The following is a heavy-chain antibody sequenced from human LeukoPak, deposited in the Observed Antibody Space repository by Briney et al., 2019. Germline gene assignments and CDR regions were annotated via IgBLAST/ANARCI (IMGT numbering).Heavy chain of an antibody. CDR3: ARTTEGGYTYDYFYYYYMDV. CDR1: GGSISTSNYY. D-gene: IGHD5-18*01. J-gene: IGHJ6*03. CDR2: ILYSRST. Sequence: SETRSLTCTVSGGSISTSNYYWGWIRQPPVNGLEGIGNILYSRSTYYGPSPKSRRPRSLDTSRNQFSLKLISVTAADTAVYYCARTTEGGYTYDYFYYYYMDVWGQGTPVTISS. V-gene: IGHV4-39*07.